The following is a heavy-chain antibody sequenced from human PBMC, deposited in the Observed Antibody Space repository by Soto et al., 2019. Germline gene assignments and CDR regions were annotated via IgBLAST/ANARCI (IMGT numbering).Heavy chain of an antibody. D-gene: IGHD3-10*01. V-gene: IGHV3-74*01. CDR3: ARLGPYGSGSYSFRYNWFDP. CDR2: MNSDGSSI. J-gene: IGHJ5*02. CDR1: GFTFSSYW. Sequence: GGSLRLSCAASGFTFSSYWMHRVRPAPGKGLVWVSRMNSDGSSITYADSVKGRFTISRDSAKNTMYLQVHSLRAEDTAVYYCARLGPYGSGSYSFRYNWFDPWGQGTLVTVSS.